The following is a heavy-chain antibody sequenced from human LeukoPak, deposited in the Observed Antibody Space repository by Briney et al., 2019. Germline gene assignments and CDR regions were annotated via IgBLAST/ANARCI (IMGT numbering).Heavy chain of an antibody. D-gene: IGHD3-3*01. V-gene: IGHV7-4-1*02. CDR1: GYTFTTYA. J-gene: IGHJ4*02. CDR2: INTNTGNP. Sequence: ASVKVSCKASGYTFTTYAINWVRQAPGQGLEWMGWINTNTGNPTYAQGFTGRFVFSLDTSVSTAYLQISSLKAEDTAVYYCARDAPDGGVSKFDYWGQGTLVTVSS. CDR3: ARDAPDGGVSKFDY.